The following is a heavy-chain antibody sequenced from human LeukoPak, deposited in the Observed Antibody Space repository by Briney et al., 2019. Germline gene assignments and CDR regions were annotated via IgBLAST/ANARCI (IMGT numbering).Heavy chain of an antibody. CDR3: ARVKYGVRGVQLDY. Sequence: PSETLSLTCTVSGGSISSYYWSWIRQPPGKGLEWFGYIYYCGSTNYNPSLKSRVTISVDTSKDQFSLKLSSVTAADTAVYYCARVKYGVRGVQLDYWGQGTLVTVSS. J-gene: IGHJ4*02. V-gene: IGHV4-59*01. D-gene: IGHD3-10*01. CDR1: GGSISSYY. CDR2: IYYCGST.